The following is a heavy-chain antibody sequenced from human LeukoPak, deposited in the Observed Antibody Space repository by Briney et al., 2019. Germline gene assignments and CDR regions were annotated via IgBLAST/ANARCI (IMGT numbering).Heavy chain of an antibody. V-gene: IGHV3-53*01. CDR1: GFTVSSNY. CDR3: AKEEGITMIVVVITHFDY. Sequence: PGGSLRLSCAASGFTVSSNYMSWVRQAPGKGLEWVSVIYSGGSTYYADSVKGRFTISRDNSKNTLYLQMNSLRAEDTAVYYCAKEEGITMIVVVITHFDYWGQGTLVTVSS. D-gene: IGHD3-22*01. J-gene: IGHJ4*02. CDR2: IYSGGST.